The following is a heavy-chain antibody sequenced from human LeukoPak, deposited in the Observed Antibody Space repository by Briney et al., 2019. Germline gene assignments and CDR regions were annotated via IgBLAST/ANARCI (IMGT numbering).Heavy chain of an antibody. CDR2: IIPIFGTA. D-gene: IGHD3-22*01. Sequence: SVKVPCKASGGTFSSYAISWVRQAPGQGREWMGGIIPIFGTANYAQKFQGRVTITADESTSTAYMELSSLRSEDTAVYYCVRAAYYYDSSGYLDYWGQGTLVTVSS. CDR3: VRAAYYYDSSGYLDY. CDR1: GGTFSSYA. J-gene: IGHJ4*02. V-gene: IGHV1-69*13.